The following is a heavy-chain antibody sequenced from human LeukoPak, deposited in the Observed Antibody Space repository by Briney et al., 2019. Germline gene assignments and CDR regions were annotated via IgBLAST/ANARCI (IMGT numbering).Heavy chain of an antibody. CDR3: ARDKGSGSESYGMDV. V-gene: IGHV4-59*01. D-gene: IGHD1-26*01. Sequence: PSEALSHTCTDPGGSISSYYWSWVRQPPGKGLEWVGYIYYSGSTNYNPSLRSRVAISVDTSQNQFSLKLTSVCAAGTAVCNSARDKGSGSESYGMDVWGQGTMVTVSS. CDR2: IYYSGST. CDR1: GGSISSYY. J-gene: IGHJ6*02.